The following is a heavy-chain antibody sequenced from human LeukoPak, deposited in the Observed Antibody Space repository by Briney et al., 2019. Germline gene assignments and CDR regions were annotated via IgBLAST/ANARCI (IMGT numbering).Heavy chain of an antibody. V-gene: IGHV4-61*02. CDR1: GGSISSGSYY. CDR3: AQGYYMDV. J-gene: IGHJ6*03. CDR2: IYTSGST. Sequence: PSETLSLTCTVSGGSISSGSYYWSWIRQPAGKGLEWIGRIYTSGSTNYNPSLKSRVTISVDTSKNQFSLKLSSVTAADTAVYYCAQGYYMDVWGKGTTVTVSS.